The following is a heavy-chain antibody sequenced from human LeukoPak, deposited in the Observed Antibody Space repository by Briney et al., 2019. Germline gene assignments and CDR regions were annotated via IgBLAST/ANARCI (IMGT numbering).Heavy chain of an antibody. CDR2: IIPIFGTA. D-gene: IGHD3-22*01. CDR1: GYTFTDYS. J-gene: IGHJ4*02. CDR3: AGDYYYDSSGYPGYFDY. Sequence: GASVKVSCKASGYTFTDYSMHWVRQAPGQGLEWMGGIIPIFGTANYAQKFQGRVTIAADESTSTAYMELSSLRSEDTAVYYCAGDYYYDSSGYPGYFDYWGQGTLVTVSS. V-gene: IGHV1-69*13.